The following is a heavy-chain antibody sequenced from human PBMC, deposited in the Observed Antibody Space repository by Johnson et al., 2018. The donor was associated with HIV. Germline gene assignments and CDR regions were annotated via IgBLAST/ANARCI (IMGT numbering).Heavy chain of an antibody. CDR1: GFTFSSYG. V-gene: IGHV3-30*02. Sequence: QVQLVESGGGLVQPGGSLRLSCAASGFTFSSYGMHWVRQAPGKGLEWVTFIRYDGNNKYYADSVKGRFTISRDNSKNTLSVQMNSRRAEDTAVYYCARDSAGIVGGTEGFDMWGQGTMVTVSS. CDR3: ARDSAGIVGGTEGFDM. J-gene: IGHJ3*02. D-gene: IGHD1-26*01. CDR2: IRYDGNNK.